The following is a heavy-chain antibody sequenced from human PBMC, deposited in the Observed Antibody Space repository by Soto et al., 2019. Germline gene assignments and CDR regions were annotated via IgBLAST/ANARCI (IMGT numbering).Heavy chain of an antibody. CDR1: GGSLSSGDYY. V-gene: IGHV4-30-4*01. Sequence: SETLSLTCTVSGGSLSSGDYYWSWIRQPPGKGLEWIGYIYYSGSTYYNPSLKSRVTISVDTSKNQFSLKLSSVTAADTAVYYCARVLPENWFDPWGQGTLVTVSS. J-gene: IGHJ5*02. CDR2: IYYSGST. CDR3: ARVLPENWFDP. D-gene: IGHD2-2*01.